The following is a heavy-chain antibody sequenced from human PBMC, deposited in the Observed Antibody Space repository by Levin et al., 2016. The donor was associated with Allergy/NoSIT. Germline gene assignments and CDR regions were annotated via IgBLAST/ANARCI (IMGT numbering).Heavy chain of an antibody. V-gene: IGHV3-30*02. CDR1: GFTFSSYG. Sequence: GESLKISCAASGFTFSSYGMHWVRQAPGKGLEWVAFIRYDGSNKYYADSVKGRFTISRDNSKNALFLQMNSLTTEDTAVYYCAKADSSWSFDYWGQGTLVTVSS. J-gene: IGHJ4*02. D-gene: IGHD6-13*01. CDR3: AKADSSWSFDY. CDR2: IRYDGSNK.